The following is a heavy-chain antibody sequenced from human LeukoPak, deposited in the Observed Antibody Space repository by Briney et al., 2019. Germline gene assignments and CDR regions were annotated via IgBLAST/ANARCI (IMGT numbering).Heavy chain of an antibody. CDR1: GYTFTDYC. D-gene: IGHD4-17*01. Sequence: GASVKVSCKAFGYTFTDYCMHWVRQAPGQGLEWMGAASPSGGRTSYAQKFQGRVTVTRDTSTSTVYMELTSLRSEDTAMYYCARDHDYGPCEGPAALDYWGQGTLVTVSS. CDR2: ASPSGGRT. V-gene: IGHV1-46*01. J-gene: IGHJ4*02. CDR3: ARDHDYGPCEGPAALDY.